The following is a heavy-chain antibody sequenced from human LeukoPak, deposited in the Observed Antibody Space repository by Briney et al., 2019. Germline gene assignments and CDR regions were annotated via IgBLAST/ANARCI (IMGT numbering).Heavy chain of an antibody. J-gene: IGHJ4*02. Sequence: GGSLRLSCAGSGFTFNNYVINWVRQAPGKGLEWVSVISAGGGSIDYADSVKGRFTISRDNAKNSLYLQMNSLRAEDMALYYCAKDRKAMMAYYFDYWGQGTLVTVSS. V-gene: IGHV3-23*01. D-gene: IGHD3-22*01. CDR1: GFTFNNYV. CDR2: ISAGGGSI. CDR3: AKDRKAMMAYYFDY.